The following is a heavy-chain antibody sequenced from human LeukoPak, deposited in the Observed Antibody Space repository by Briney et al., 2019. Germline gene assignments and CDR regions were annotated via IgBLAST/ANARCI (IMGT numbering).Heavy chain of an antibody. CDR2: SGDSDRST. V-gene: IGHV3-23*01. CDR1: GFTFSGSG. J-gene: IGHJ4*02. CDR3: AKGGCRGTCNPLAY. D-gene: IGHD2-15*01. Sequence: GGSLRLSCAASGFTFSGSGMSWVRQAPGKGLEWISSSGDSDRSTYYADSLKGRFTISRDNSKNTLYLQMNNLRAEDTAVYYCAKGGCRGTCNPLAYWGQGALVTVSP.